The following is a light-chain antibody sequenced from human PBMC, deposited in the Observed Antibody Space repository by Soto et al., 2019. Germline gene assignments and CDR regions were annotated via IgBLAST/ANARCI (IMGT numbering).Light chain of an antibody. CDR2: EVS. CDR3: SSYTSSSTLYV. J-gene: IGLJ1*01. V-gene: IGLV2-14*01. CDR1: SSDVGGYNY. Sequence: QSALTQPASVSGSPGQSITISCTGTSSDVGGYNYVSWYQQHPGKAPKLMIYEVSNRPSGVSNRFSGSKSGNTASLNISGLQAEDEAHYYCSSYTSSSTLYVFGTGTKLTVL.